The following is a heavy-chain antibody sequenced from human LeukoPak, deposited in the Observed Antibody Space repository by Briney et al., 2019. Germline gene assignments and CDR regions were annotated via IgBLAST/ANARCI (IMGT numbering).Heavy chain of an antibody. D-gene: IGHD2-21*01. CDR2: IYSGGST. V-gene: IGHV3-53*01. Sequence: PGGSLRLSCAASGFTVSSNYMSRVRQAPGKGLEWVSVIYSGGSTYYADSVKGRFTISRDNSKNTLYLQMNSLRAEDTAVYYCARGEVYCGGDCYGMDVWGQGTTVTVSS. CDR1: GFTVSSNY. CDR3: ARGEVYCGGDCYGMDV. J-gene: IGHJ6*02.